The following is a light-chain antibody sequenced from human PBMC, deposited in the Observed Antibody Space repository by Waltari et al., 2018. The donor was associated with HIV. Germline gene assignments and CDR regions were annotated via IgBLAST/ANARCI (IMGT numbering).Light chain of an antibody. J-gene: IGKJ5*01. CDR1: QSVSSY. Sequence: EIVLTQSPATLSLSPGERATLSCRASQSVSSYLAWLQQKPGQAPRLLIYGASNRATGIPARFSGSGSGTDFTLTISSLEPEDFAVYYCQQRSNWPITFGQGTRLGIK. CDR2: GAS. V-gene: IGKV3-11*01. CDR3: QQRSNWPIT.